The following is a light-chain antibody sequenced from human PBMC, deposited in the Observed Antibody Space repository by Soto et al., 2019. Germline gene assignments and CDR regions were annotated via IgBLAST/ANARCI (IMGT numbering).Light chain of an antibody. V-gene: IGKV3D-15*01. CDR3: QQYKNWPLIT. CDR1: QSVSSN. Sequence: IVLTQSPATLSVSPGERATLSCRASQSVSSNLAWHQQRPGQAPRLLIYGASTRATGVPARFSGGGSGTEFTLTITSLQSEDFAVYYCQQYKNWPLITFGQGTRLEIK. CDR2: GAS. J-gene: IGKJ5*01.